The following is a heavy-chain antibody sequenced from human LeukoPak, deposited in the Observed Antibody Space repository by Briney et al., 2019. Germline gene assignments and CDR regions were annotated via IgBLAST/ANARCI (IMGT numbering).Heavy chain of an antibody. Sequence: SGTLSLTCAVSGGSISSSNWWSWVRQPPGKGLEWIGEIYQSGSTNCNPSLRSRVTISVDKSKNQFSLKLTSVTAADTAVYYCARVPSYYYDSSGLGAFDIWGQGTMVTVSS. CDR3: ARVPSYYYDSSGLGAFDI. CDR2: IYQSGST. J-gene: IGHJ3*02. CDR1: GGSISSSNW. V-gene: IGHV4-4*02. D-gene: IGHD3-22*01.